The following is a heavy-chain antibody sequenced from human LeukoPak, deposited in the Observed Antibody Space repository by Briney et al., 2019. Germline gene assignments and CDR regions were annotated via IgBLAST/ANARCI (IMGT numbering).Heavy chain of an antibody. CDR3: ARAHGPQWAFDI. CDR2: INTNTANP. V-gene: IGHV7-4-1*02. J-gene: IGHJ3*02. CDR1: GYTFISYS. Sequence: ASVNVSCKASGYTFISYSMNWVRQAPGQGLECMVWINTNTANPTYAQGFTGRFVFSLDTSVSTAYIQISSLKAEDTAVYYCARAHGPQWAFDIWGQGTAVTVSS. D-gene: IGHD6-19*01.